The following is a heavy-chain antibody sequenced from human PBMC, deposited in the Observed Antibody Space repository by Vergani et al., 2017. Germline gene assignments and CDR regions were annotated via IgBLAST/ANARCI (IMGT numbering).Heavy chain of an antibody. CDR1: GFTFDDYA. D-gene: IGHD5-24*01. Sequence: EVQLVESGGGLVQPGRSLRLSCAASGFTFDDYAMHWVRQAPGKGLEWVSGISWNSGSIGYADSVKGRFTISRDNAKNSLYLQMNSLRAEDTALYYCAKDTGLRDGYNLFGPSFDIGGQGTMVTVSS. J-gene: IGHJ3*02. V-gene: IGHV3-9*01. CDR3: AKDTGLRDGYNLFGPSFDI. CDR2: ISWNSGSI.